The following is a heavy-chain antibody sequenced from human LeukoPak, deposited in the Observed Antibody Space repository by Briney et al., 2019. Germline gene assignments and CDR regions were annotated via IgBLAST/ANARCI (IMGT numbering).Heavy chain of an antibody. J-gene: IGHJ4*02. V-gene: IGHV1-2*06. CDR2: INPNSGDT. CDR1: GYTFTSYH. D-gene: IGHD2-2*01. Sequence: ASVKVSCKASGYTFTSYHMHWVRQAPGQGLEWMGRINPNSGDTNYAQKFQGRVTMTRDTSISTAYMELSRLRSDDTAVYYCARDYCSSTSCLFDYWGQGTLVTVSS. CDR3: ARDYCSSTSCLFDY.